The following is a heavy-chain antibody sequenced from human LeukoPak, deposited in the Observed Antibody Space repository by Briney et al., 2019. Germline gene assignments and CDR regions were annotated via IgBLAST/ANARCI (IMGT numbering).Heavy chain of an antibody. J-gene: IGHJ4*02. V-gene: IGHV4-61*02. CDR1: GGSISSGGYY. D-gene: IGHD6-13*01. CDR3: ARYARSWTSFDY. CDR2: IYTSGST. Sequence: SETLSLTCTVSGGSISSGGYYWSWIRQPAGKGLEWIGRIYTSGSTNYNPSLKSRVTISADTSKNQSSLKLSSVTAADTAVYYCARYARSWTSFDYWGQGTLVTVSS.